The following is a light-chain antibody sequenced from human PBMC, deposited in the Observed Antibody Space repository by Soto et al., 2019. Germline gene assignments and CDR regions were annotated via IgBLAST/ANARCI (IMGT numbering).Light chain of an antibody. V-gene: IGKV3-20*01. CDR2: DSS. J-gene: IGKJ5*01. Sequence: EVVLTQSPATLSLSPGERATLSCRASQSLSSNFLAWYQQKPGQAPRLLIYDSSTRATGFPDRFSGSGSGTDFTLTISRLEPEDSAVYYCQQYGGTPPITFGQGARLEIK. CDR1: QSLSSNF. CDR3: QQYGGTPPIT.